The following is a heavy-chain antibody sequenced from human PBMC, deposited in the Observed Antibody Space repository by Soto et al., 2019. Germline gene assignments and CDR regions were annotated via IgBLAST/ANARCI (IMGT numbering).Heavy chain of an antibody. V-gene: IGHV1-2*02. Sequence: ASVXVSFKAVLYTFTCFYMHFWLRAPGQGLEWMGRINPDSGDTDHAEKFQGRVTMTRDTSISTAYMELTRLTSDDTAVYHCAISVGVTAPKRELDYWGQGTPVTVSS. D-gene: IGHD2-21*02. CDR1: LYTFTCFY. J-gene: IGHJ4*02. CDR3: AISVGVTAPKRELDY. CDR2: INPDSGDT.